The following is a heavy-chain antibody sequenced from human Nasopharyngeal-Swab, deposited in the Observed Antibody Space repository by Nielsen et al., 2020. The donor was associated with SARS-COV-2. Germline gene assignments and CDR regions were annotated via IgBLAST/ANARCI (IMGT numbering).Heavy chain of an antibody. D-gene: IGHD2-15*01. CDR2: FDPRDGQT. CDR1: GDTLTELS. J-gene: IGHJ6*02. CDR3: ATDRRWNYYYGMEV. V-gene: IGHV1-24*01. Sequence: ASVQVSCKVSGDTLTELSMHWVRQAPGKGLEWMGGFDPRDGQTVYAQKFQGRVTMTEDTSTDTAYMELSGLTSDDTAVYYCATDRRWNYYYGMEVWGQGTTVTVSS.